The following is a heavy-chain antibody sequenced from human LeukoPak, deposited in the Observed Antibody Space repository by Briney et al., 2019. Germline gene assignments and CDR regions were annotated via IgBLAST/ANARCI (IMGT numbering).Heavy chain of an antibody. CDR3: ARDWDPSYNSGWYYFDY. Sequence: ASVKVSCKASGYTFTGYYMHWVRQAPGQGLEWMGWINPNSGGTNYAQKFQGGVTMTRDTSISTAYMELSRLRSDDTAVYYCARDWDPSYNSGWYYFDYWGQGTLVTVSS. CDR2: INPNSGGT. D-gene: IGHD6-19*01. J-gene: IGHJ4*02. CDR1: GYTFTGYY. V-gene: IGHV1-2*02.